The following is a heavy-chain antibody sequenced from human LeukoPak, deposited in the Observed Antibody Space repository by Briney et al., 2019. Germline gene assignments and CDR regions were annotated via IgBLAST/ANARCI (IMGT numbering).Heavy chain of an antibody. J-gene: IGHJ3*02. Sequence: GSLRLSCAASGFTFTSYAMSWVRQPPGKGLEWVGYIYYSGSTNYNPSLKSRVTISIDTSKNQFSLKLSSVTAADTAVYYCARHLRYDSRGYDASDIWGQGAMVTVSS. V-gene: IGHV4-59*08. CDR1: GFTFTSYA. CDR2: IYYSGST. CDR3: ARHLRYDSRGYDASDI. D-gene: IGHD3-22*01.